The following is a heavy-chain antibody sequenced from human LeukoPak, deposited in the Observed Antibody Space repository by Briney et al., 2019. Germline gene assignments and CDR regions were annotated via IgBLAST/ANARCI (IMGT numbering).Heavy chain of an antibody. CDR3: ARDSIVATPFDY. J-gene: IGHJ4*02. D-gene: IGHD5-12*01. CDR1: GGSISSSNW. V-gene: IGHV4-4*02. Sequence: SETLSLTCAVSGGSISSSNWWSWVRQPPGKGLGWIGEIYPSGSTNYTPSLKSRVTISVDKSKHQFSLKLSSVTAADTAVYYCARDSIVATPFDYWGQGTLVTVSS. CDR2: IYPSGST.